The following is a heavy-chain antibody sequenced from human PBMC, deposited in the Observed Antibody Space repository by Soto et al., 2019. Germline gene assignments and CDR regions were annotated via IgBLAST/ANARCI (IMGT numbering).Heavy chain of an antibody. CDR3: AREFPLDCSSTSCYHVGYYYYGMDV. Sequence: SVKVSCKASGGTFSSYTISWVRQAPGQGLEWMGRIIPILGIANYAQKFQGRVTMTRDTSTSTAYMELSSLRSEDTAVYYCAREFPLDCSSTSCYHVGYYYYGMDVWGQGTTVTVSS. V-gene: IGHV1-69*04. CDR2: IIPILGIA. CDR1: GGTFSSYT. J-gene: IGHJ6*02. D-gene: IGHD2-2*01.